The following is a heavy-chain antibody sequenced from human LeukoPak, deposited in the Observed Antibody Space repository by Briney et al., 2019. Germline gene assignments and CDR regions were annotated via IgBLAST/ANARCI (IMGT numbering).Heavy chain of an antibody. J-gene: IGHJ3*02. D-gene: IGHD3-22*01. CDR3: ASTTYYYDSSGYLGPHTDAFDI. V-gene: IGHV4-61*02. CDR2: IYTSGST. CDR1: GGSISSGSYY. Sequence: PSQTLSLTCTVSGGSISSGSYYWSWIRQPAGKGLEWIGRIYTSGSTNYNPSLKSRVTISVDTSKNQFSLKLSSVTAADTAVYYCASTTYYYDSSGYLGPHTDAFDIWGQGTMVTVSS.